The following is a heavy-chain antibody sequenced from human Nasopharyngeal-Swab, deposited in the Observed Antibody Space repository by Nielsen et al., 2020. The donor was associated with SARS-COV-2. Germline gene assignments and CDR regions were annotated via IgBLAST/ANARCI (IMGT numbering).Heavy chain of an antibody. D-gene: IGHD3-9*01. V-gene: IGHV3-30*18. CDR1: GFTFSSYG. CDR3: AKDGVPGDDILTGYPAY. J-gene: IGHJ4*02. Sequence: GSLRLSCAASGFTFSSYGMHWVRQAPGKGLEWVAVISYDGSNKYYADSVKGRFTISRDNSKNTLYLQMNSLRAEDTAVYYCAKDGVPGDDILTGYPAYWGQGTLVTVSS. CDR2: ISYDGSNK.